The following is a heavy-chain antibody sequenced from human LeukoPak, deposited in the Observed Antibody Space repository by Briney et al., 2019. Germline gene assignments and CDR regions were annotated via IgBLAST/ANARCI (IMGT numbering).Heavy chain of an antibody. CDR1: GYTFTSYA. V-gene: IGHV1-3*01. CDR3: ASAAGTTGYYYGMDV. J-gene: IGHJ6*02. D-gene: IGHD6-19*01. CDR2: INAGNDNT. Sequence: ASVKVSCKASGYTFTSYAMHWVRQAPGQRLGWMGWINAGNDNTKYSQKFQGRVTITRDTSASTAYMELSSLRSEDTAVYYCASAAGTTGYYYGMDVWGQGTTVTVSS.